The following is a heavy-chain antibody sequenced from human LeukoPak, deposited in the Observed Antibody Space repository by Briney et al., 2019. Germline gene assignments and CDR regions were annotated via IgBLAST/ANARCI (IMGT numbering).Heavy chain of an antibody. V-gene: IGHV3-48*04. J-gene: IGHJ6*03. D-gene: IGHD3-10*01. Sequence: GGSLRLSCAASGFTFSSYSMNWVRQAPGKGLEWVSYISSSSSTIYYADSVKGRFTISRDNAKNSLYLQMNSLRAEDTAVYYCARVGRNYYYYMDVWGKGTTVTVSS. CDR1: GFTFSSYS. CDR2: ISSSSSTI. CDR3: ARVGRNYYYYMDV.